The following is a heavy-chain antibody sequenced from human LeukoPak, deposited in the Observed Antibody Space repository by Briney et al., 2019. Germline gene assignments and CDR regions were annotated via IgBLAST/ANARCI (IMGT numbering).Heavy chain of an antibody. D-gene: IGHD1-14*01. CDR3: ARAINPYYYYQYMDV. CDR2: IKQDGNEK. CDR1: GFTFSTYW. V-gene: IGHV3-7*01. Sequence: GGSLRLSCAASGFTFSTYWMTWVRQAPGKGLEWVANIKQDGNEKFYVDSVKGRFTISRDNAKNSLYLQMNSLRAEDTAVYFCARAINPYYYYQYMDVWGKGTTVTISS. J-gene: IGHJ6*03.